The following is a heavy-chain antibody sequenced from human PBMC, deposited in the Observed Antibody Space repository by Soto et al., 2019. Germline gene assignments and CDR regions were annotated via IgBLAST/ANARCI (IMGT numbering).Heavy chain of an antibody. Sequence: EVQLVESGGGLVQPGGSLRLSCAASGFTVSSNYMSWVRQAPGKGLEWVSVIYSGGSTYYADSVKGRFTISRDNSKNTLYLQMNSLRAEDTAVYYCARSLKDSTGGMDVWGQGTTVTVSS. D-gene: IGHD2-15*01. CDR3: ARSLKDSTGGMDV. J-gene: IGHJ6*02. CDR1: GFTVSSNY. V-gene: IGHV3-66*01. CDR2: IYSGGST.